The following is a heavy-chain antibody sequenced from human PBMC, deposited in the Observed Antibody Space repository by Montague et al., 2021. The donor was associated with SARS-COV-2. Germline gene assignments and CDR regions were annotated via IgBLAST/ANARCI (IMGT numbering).Heavy chain of an antibody. D-gene: IGHD5-24*01. CDR1: GGSISSTNYY. CDR2: INYSGTT. V-gene: IGHV4-39*01. Sequence: SETLSLTCTVSGGSISSTNYYWGLLRQPPGKGLEWIGSINYSGTTHYNPSLKSRVTMSVDTSKSLFSLELSSVTAADTAIYYCASPNDGYNRWYYFDYWGQGTLVTVSS. CDR3: ASPNDGYNRWYYFDY. J-gene: IGHJ4*02.